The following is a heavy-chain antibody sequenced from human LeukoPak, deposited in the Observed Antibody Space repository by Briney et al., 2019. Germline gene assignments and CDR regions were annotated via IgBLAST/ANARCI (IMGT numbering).Heavy chain of an antibody. CDR1: GFAFNTYA. V-gene: IGHV3-23*03. Sequence: GGSLRLSCATSGFAFNTYAMSWVRQAPGKGLEWVSSIGGGDTYYADSVKGRFTISRDDSKSTVFLQMNSLRAADTAIYYCAKDAVRMNGLYDWYDAWGQGNPGHRLL. J-gene: IGHJ5*02. D-gene: IGHD6-19*01. CDR3: AKDAVRMNGLYDWYDA. CDR2: IGGGDT.